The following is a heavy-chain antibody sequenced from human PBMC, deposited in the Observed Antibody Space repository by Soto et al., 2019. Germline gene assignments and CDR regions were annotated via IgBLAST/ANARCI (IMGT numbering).Heavy chain of an antibody. D-gene: IGHD2-2*01. J-gene: IGHJ6*02. CDR2: IIPIPGTA. Sequence: QVQLVQSGAEVKKPGSSVKVSCKASGGTFGSYAISWVRQAPGQGLEWMGGIIPIPGTANYAQKFQGRVTIAADDSTSKAYMELSSLRSEDTAVYYCARSQGSSTSLEIYYYYYYGMDVWGQGTTVTVSS. V-gene: IGHV1-69*01. CDR3: ARSQGSSTSLEIYYYYYYGMDV. CDR1: GGTFGSYA.